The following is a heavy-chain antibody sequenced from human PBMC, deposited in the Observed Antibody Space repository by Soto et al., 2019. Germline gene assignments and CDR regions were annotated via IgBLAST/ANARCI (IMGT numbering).Heavy chain of an antibody. CDR3: AREGYGSGSYFVGDD. CDR1: GGSVSSGSYY. V-gene: IGHV4-61*01. D-gene: IGHD3-10*01. J-gene: IGHJ4*02. CDR2: IYYSGST. Sequence: TSETLSLTCTVSGGSVSSGSYYWSWIRQPPGKGLEWIGYIYYSGSTNYNPSLKSRVTISVDTSKNQFSLKLSSVTAADTAVYYCAREGYGSGSYFVGDDWGQGTLVTVSS.